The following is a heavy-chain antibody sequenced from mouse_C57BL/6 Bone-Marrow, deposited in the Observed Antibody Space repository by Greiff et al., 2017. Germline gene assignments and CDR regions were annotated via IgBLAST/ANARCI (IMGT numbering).Heavy chain of an antibody. CDR1: GYTFTSYW. CDR3: AREVIYNRAMDY. CDR2: IYPGSGST. J-gene: IGHJ4*01. Sequence: VQLQQPGAELVKPGASVKMSCKASGYTFTSYWITWVKQRPGQGLEWIGDIYPGSGSTNYNEKFKGKATLTVDTSSSTAYMQLSSLTSEDSAVYYCAREVIYNRAMDYWGQGTSVTVSS. D-gene: IGHD1-1*01. V-gene: IGHV1-55*01.